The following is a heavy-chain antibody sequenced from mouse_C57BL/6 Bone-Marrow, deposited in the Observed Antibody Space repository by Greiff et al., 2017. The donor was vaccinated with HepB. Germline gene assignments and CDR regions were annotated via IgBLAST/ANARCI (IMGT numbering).Heavy chain of an antibody. J-gene: IGHJ1*03. CDR3: TRYGYYDYPYWYFDV. D-gene: IGHD2-4*01. CDR2: IDPETGGT. CDR1: GYTFTDYE. Sequence: VQLVESGAELVRPGASVTLSCKASGYTFTDYEMHWVKQTPVHGLEWIGAIDPETGGTAYNQKFKGKAILTADKSSSTAYMALRSLTSEDSAVYYCTRYGYYDYPYWYFDVWGTGTTVTVSS. V-gene: IGHV1-15*01.